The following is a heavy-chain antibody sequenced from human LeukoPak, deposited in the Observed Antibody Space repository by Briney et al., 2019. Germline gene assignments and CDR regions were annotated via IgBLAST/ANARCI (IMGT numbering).Heavy chain of an antibody. V-gene: IGHV3-20*04. CDR2: INWNGGST. CDR3: ARVVYDSSGYYYEEYFQH. Sequence: PGXXLXLSCAASGFTFDDYAMSWVRQAPGKGLEWVSGINWNGGSTVYADSVKGRFTISRDYSKNTLDIEMNSLRAEDTAVYYCARVVYDSSGYYYEEYFQHWGQGTLVTVSS. J-gene: IGHJ1*01. D-gene: IGHD3-22*01. CDR1: GFTFDDYA.